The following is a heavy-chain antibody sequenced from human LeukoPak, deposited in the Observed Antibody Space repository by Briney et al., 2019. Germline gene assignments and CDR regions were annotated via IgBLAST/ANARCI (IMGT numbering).Heavy chain of an antibody. J-gene: IGHJ4*02. CDR1: GYSISSGYY. CDR3: ARVGVQRTFDY. V-gene: IGHV4-38-2*01. CDR2: IYHSGST. D-gene: IGHD5-18*01. Sequence: SETLSLTCAVSGYSISSGYYWGWIRQPPGKGLEWIGSIYHSGSTYYNPSLKSRVTISVDTSKNQFSLKLSSVTAADTAVYYSARVGVQRTFDYWGQGTLVTVSS.